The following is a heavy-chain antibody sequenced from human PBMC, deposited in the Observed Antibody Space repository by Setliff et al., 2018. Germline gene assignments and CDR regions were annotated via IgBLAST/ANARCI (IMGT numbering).Heavy chain of an antibody. V-gene: IGHV3-11*01. CDR2: ISRSATII. CDR3: ARGGRFAHYMDV. J-gene: IGHJ6*03. CDR1: GFTFSDYY. Sequence: PGGSLRLSCAASGFTFSDYYMSWIRQTPGKGLEWVAYISRSATIIYYADSVKGRFTISRDDAKNSLYLQMNSLRAEDTAVYYCARGGRFAHYMDVWGKGTTVTVS. D-gene: IGHD3-3*01.